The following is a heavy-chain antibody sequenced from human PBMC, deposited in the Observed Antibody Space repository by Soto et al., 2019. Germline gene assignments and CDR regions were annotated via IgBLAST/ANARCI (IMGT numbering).Heavy chain of an antibody. CDR1: GGSISSGGYS. J-gene: IGHJ6*02. D-gene: IGHD3-9*01. CDR2: IYHSGST. CDR3: ASLQLYYDILTGYSQHYYYGMDV. Sequence: SETLSLTCAVSGGSISSGGYSWSWIRQPPGKGLEWIGYIYHSGSTYYNPSLKSRVTISVDRSKNQFSLKLSSVTAADTAVYYCASLQLYYDILTGYSQHYYYGMDVRGQGTTVTVSS. V-gene: IGHV4-30-2*01.